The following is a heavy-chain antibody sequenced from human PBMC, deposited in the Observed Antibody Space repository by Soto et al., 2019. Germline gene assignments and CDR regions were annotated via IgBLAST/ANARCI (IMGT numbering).Heavy chain of an antibody. Sequence: LSVTCAVCDGSISSGGYYWRWIHQPPGRGLEWIGYIYYSGSTYSNPSLNSRVTLSVDTSKNQFSLKLSSVTAADTAIYYCARQVNGLRGYAHDISGQGTMVTVSS. CDR3: ARQVNGLRGYAHDI. CDR1: DGSISSGGYY. J-gene: IGHJ3*02. CDR2: IYYSGST. D-gene: IGHD2-8*01. V-gene: IGHV4-31*11.